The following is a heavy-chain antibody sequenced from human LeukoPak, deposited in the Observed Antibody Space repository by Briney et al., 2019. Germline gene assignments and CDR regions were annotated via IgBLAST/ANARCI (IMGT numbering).Heavy chain of an antibody. CDR2: SSGDGGSK. CDR3: AKTSTNYYDSSEFGY. Sequence: PGGSLRLSCAAPGFTFDDHAMHWVHQTPGKGLEWGSLSSGDGGSKYYADSVKGRFTISRDNSKNSLYLQMNSLRAEDTALYYCAKTSTNYYDSSEFGYWGQGTLVTVSS. V-gene: IGHV3-43*02. CDR1: GFTFDDHA. J-gene: IGHJ4*02. D-gene: IGHD3-22*01.